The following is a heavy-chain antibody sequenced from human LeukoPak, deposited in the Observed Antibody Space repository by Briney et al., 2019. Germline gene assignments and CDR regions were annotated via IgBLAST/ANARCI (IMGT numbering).Heavy chain of an antibody. V-gene: IGHV4-59*08. D-gene: IGHD2-21*02. CDR2: VYYSGST. CDR3: ARHAYCGGDCFGGAFEI. Sequence: ASETLSLTCTVSGGSISYYYWSCIRQPPGKGLEWIGYVYYSGSTSYNPSLKSRVTISLDTSKHQFSLKLNSVTAADTAVYYCARHAYCGGDCFGGAFEIWGQGTMVTVSS. J-gene: IGHJ3*02. CDR1: GGSISYYY.